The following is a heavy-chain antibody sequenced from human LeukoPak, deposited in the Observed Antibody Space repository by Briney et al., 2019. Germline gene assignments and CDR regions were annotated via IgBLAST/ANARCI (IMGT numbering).Heavy chain of an antibody. J-gene: IGHJ4*02. V-gene: IGHV4-4*07. Sequence: SETLSLTCAGSGASISSYYWSWIRQPAGKRLEWIGRIYTSGTTYYNPSLKSRVTLSVDTSKNQFSLKLNSVTAADTAMYYCAGGIAAGTYWGQGTLVTVSS. CDR3: AGGIAAGTY. CDR1: GASISSYY. CDR2: IYTSGTT. D-gene: IGHD6-13*01.